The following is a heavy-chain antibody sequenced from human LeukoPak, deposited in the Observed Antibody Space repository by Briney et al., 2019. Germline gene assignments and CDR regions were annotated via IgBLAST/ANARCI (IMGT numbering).Heavy chain of an antibody. D-gene: IGHD6-13*01. V-gene: IGHV4-39*01. CDR1: GGSISSSSYY. CDR3: ARQEYSSSHPLDY. Sequence: SETLSLTCTVSGGSISSSSYYWGWIRQPPGKGLEWIGSIYYSGSTYCNPSLKSRVTISVDTSKNQFSLKLSSVTAADTAVYYCARQEYSSSHPLDYWGQGTLVTVSS. CDR2: IYYSGST. J-gene: IGHJ4*02.